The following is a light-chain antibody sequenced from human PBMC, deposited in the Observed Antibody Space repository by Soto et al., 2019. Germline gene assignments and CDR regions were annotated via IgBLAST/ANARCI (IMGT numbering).Light chain of an antibody. CDR2: AAS. CDR1: QDISAW. Sequence: DIHMTKSPSSVSASVRAIVTFTFRASQDISAWLAWYQQKPGKAPKVLIYAASSLQTGVPSRFSGSGSGTEFTLTISSLQLDDFATYFCQQADSFPITFGQGTRLDIK. J-gene: IGKJ5*01. V-gene: IGKV1-12*01. CDR3: QQADSFPIT.